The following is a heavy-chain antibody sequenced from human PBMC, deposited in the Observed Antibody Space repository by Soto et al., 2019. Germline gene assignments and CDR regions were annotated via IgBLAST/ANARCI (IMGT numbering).Heavy chain of an antibody. CDR1: GFTFISSA. V-gene: IGHV3-23*01. Sequence: PWGSLRLSCAASGFTFISSAMSWVRQAPGKGLEWVSAISGSGGSTYYADSVKGRFTISRDNSKNTLYLQMNSLRAEDTAVYYCARDRPINYDFWSGPPPPYWGQGTLVTVSS. CDR2: ISGSGGST. D-gene: IGHD3-3*01. J-gene: IGHJ4*02. CDR3: ARDRPINYDFWSGPPPPY.